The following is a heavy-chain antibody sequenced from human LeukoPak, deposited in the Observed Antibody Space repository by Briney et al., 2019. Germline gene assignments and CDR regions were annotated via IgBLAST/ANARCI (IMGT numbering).Heavy chain of an antibody. J-gene: IGHJ4*02. D-gene: IGHD3-10*01. CDR2: IRYDGSNK. CDR1: GFTFSSYG. V-gene: IGHV3-30*02. CDR3: AKAIGEEGPIDY. Sequence: PGGSLRLSCAASGFTFSSYGMHWVRQAPGKGLEWVAFIRYDGSNKYYADSVKGRFTISRDNSKNTLYLQMNSPRAEDTAVYYCAKAIGEEGPIDYWGQGTLVTVSS.